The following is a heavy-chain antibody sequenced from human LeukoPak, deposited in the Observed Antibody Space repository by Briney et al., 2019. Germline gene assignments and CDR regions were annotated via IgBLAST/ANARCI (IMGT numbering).Heavy chain of an antibody. J-gene: IGHJ4*02. CDR2: ISYTGST. V-gene: IGHV4-59*01. CDR1: GGSISGYY. Sequence: RPSETLSLTCTVSGGSISGYYWTWIRQPPGKGLEWIGYISYTGSTNYSPSLKSRATISLDRSKNQFSLKLSGVTAAGTAVYYCARGGVVAATIDYWGQGTLVTVSS. CDR3: ARGGVVAATIDY. D-gene: IGHD1-26*01.